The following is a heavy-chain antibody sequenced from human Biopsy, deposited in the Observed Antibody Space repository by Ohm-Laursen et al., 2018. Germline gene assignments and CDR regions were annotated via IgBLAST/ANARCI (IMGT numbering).Heavy chain of an antibody. Sequence: PSETLSLTCTVSSGSISNGDCYWTRIRQQPGRGLEWIGCITSGGYRKYTPSLQSLITVSTDTSRNQFSLRLNSVTSADTAVSYFARGACVWGSFGWFDPWGQGIMVTVSS. CDR2: ITSGGYR. D-gene: IGHD3-16*01. CDR3: ARGACVWGSFGWFDP. J-gene: IGHJ5*02. CDR1: SGSISNGDCY. V-gene: IGHV4-31*01.